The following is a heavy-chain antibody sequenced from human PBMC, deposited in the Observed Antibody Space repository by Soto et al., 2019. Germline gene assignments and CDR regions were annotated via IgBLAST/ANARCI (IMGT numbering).Heavy chain of an antibody. CDR2: IYYSGST. Sequence: PSETLSLTCTVSGGSISSGGYYWGGIRQHPGKGLEWIGYIYYSGSTYYNPSLKSRVTISVDTSKNQFSLKLSSVTAADTAVYYCARRYSNTVDIWGQGTMVTVSS. CDR1: GGSISSGGYY. CDR3: ARRYSNTVDI. D-gene: IGHD5-18*01. J-gene: IGHJ3*02. V-gene: IGHV4-31*03.